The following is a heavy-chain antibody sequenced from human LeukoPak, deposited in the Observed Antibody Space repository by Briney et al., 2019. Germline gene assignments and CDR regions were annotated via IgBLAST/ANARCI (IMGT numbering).Heavy chain of an antibody. J-gene: IGHJ6*02. CDR3: ARHWQVAAWGPDYYYYGMDV. V-gene: IGHV4-39*01. CDR2: IYYSGST. CDR1: GGSISSSSYY. D-gene: IGHD6-6*01. Sequence: SETLSLTCTVSGGSISSSSYYWGWIRQPPGTGLEWIGSIYYSGSTYYNPSLKSRVTISVDTSKNQFSLKLSSVTAADTAMYYCARHWQVAAWGPDYYYYGMDVWGQGTTVTVSS.